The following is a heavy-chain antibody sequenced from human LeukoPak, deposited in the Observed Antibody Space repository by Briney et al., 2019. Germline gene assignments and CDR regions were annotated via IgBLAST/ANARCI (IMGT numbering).Heavy chain of an antibody. D-gene: IGHD3-10*01. CDR3: AKDLFSYGSGSYSNRIYDY. CDR1: GFTFSSYA. J-gene: IGHJ4*02. V-gene: IGHV3-23*01. Sequence: GGSLRLSCAASGFTFSSYAMSWVRQAPGKGLEWVSAISGSGGSTYYADSVKGRFTISRDNSKNTLYLQMNSLRAEDTAVYYCAKDLFSYGSGSYSNRIYDYWSQGTLVTV. CDR2: ISGSGGST.